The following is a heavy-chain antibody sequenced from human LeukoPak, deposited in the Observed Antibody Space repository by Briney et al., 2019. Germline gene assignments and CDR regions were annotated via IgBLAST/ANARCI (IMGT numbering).Heavy chain of an antibody. Sequence: GGSLRLSCAASGLTFSSYGMHWVRQAPGKGLEWVAVIWYDGSNDYYADSVKGRFSISRDNSKNTLYLQMNSLRAEDTAVYYCARGGSRGAVAGSDYWGQGTLVTVSS. J-gene: IGHJ4*02. D-gene: IGHD6-19*01. V-gene: IGHV3-33*01. CDR1: GLTFSSYG. CDR3: ARGGSRGAVAGSDY. CDR2: IWYDGSND.